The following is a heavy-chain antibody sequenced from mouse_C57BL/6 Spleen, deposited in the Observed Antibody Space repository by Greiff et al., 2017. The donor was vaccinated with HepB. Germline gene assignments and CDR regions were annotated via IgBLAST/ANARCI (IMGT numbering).Heavy chain of an antibody. CDR3: AREGMGGSVFDY. V-gene: IGHV5-4*01. D-gene: IGHD1-1*01. Sequence: EVQGVESGGGLVKPGGSLKLSCAASGFTFSSYAMSWVRQTPEKRLEWVATISDGGSYTYYPDNVKGRFTISRDNAKNNLYLQMSHLKSEDTAMDYCAREGMGGSVFDYWGQGTTLTVSS. CDR2: ISDGGSYT. CDR1: GFTFSSYA. J-gene: IGHJ2*01.